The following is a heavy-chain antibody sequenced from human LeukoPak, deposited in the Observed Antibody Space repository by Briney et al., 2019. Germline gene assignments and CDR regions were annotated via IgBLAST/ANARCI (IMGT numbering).Heavy chain of an antibody. V-gene: IGHV3-7*01. D-gene: IGHD2-2*01. CDR1: AFTFSSYW. J-gene: IGHJ4*02. Sequence: AGGSLSLSCAGSAFTFSSYWMSWVRQAPGKGPEWVANIKDDGSEKYYLDSVKGRFTISRDNAKNSLYLQMNSLRAEDTAVYYCANHLACGSTSCPPFDDWGQGTLVTVSS. CDR2: IKDDGSEK. CDR3: ANHLACGSTSCPPFDD.